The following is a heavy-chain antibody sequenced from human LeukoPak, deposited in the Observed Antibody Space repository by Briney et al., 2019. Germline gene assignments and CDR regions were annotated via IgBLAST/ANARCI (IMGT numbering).Heavy chain of an antibody. J-gene: IGHJ4*02. D-gene: IGHD3-22*01. CDR1: GFTFSSYA. CDR2: ISGSGGST. Sequence: GGSLRLSCAASGFTFSSYAMSWVRQAPGKGLEWVSAISGSGGSTYYADSVKGRFTISRDNSKNTLYLQMNSLRAEDTAVYYCAKAPISITMIVVVPFDYWGQGTLVTVSS. V-gene: IGHV3-23*01. CDR3: AKAPISITMIVVVPFDY.